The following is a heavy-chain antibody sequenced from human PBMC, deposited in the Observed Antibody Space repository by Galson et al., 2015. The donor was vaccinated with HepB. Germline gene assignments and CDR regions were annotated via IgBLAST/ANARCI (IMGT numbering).Heavy chain of an antibody. CDR2: ISGSGGST. J-gene: IGHJ3*02. CDR3: AKDPINSSYCGGDCSGLDAFDI. D-gene: IGHD2-21*01. V-gene: IGHV3-23*01. Sequence: SLRLSCAASGFTFSSYAMSWVRQAPGKGLEWVSAISGSGGSTYYADSVKGRFTISRDNSKNTLYLQMNILRAEDTAVYYCAKDPINSSYCGGDCSGLDAFDIWGQGTMVTVSS. CDR1: GFTFSSYA.